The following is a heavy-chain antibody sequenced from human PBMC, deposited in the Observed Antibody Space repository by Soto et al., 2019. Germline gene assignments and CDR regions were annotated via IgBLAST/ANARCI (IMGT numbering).Heavy chain of an antibody. CDR2: IKSKAQGGTT. J-gene: IGHJ4*02. CDR1: DFILSDAW. D-gene: IGHD3-22*01. Sequence: DVQLEESGGGLIKPGESLTLSCAASDFILSDAWMKLVRQAPGKGLEWVGRIKSKAQGGTTDYAAPLKGRFTILRDDSKNTLYLQINSLQTEDTAMYYCASYRDSSGLRRYDYWGQGALVTVSS. V-gene: IGHV3-15*07. CDR3: ASYRDSSGLRRYDY.